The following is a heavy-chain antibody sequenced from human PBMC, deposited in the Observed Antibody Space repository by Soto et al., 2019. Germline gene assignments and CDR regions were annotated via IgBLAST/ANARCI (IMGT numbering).Heavy chain of an antibody. J-gene: IGHJ4*02. D-gene: IGHD3-22*01. CDR3: ARGSYYYDGSGYYHY. V-gene: IGHV4-30-4*08. Sequence: SETLSLTCTVSGGSISRSFYYWGWIRQPPGKGLEWIGYIYYSGSTYYNPSLKSRVTISVDTSKNQFSLKLSSVTAADTAVYYCARGSYYYDGSGYYHYWGQGTLVTVSS. CDR1: GGSISRSFYY. CDR2: IYYSGST.